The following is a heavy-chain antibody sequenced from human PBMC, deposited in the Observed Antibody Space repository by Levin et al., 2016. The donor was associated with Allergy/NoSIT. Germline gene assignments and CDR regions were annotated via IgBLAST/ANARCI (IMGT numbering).Heavy chain of an antibody. J-gene: IGHJ4*02. D-gene: IGHD2-15*01. CDR1: GFSFSSHG. V-gene: IGHV3-33*05. CDR3: ARGICSGNSCNGY. CDR2: ISYDGSYK. Sequence: GGSLRLSCAVSGFSFSSHGMHWVRQSPGKGLEWVAVISYDGSYKYYADSVKGRFTISRDNSKNTLYLQMNSLTAEDTAVYFCARGICSGNSCNGYWGQGTLVTVSS.